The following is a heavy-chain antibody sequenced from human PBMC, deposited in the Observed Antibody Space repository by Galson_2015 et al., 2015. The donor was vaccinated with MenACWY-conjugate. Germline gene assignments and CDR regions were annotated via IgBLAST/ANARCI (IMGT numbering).Heavy chain of an antibody. CDR3: ARVVPSAMIHGFDY. D-gene: IGHD2-2*01. CDR1: GFTFNNYD. CDR2: ISTSSTNI. J-gene: IGHJ4*02. V-gene: IGHV3-21*01. Sequence: SLRLSFATSGFTFNNYDMNWVRQAPVKGLEWVSSISTSSTNIYYADSVKGRFTISRDNAKNSVYLQMNSLRAEDTAVYFCARVVPSAMIHGFDYWGQGTLVTVSS.